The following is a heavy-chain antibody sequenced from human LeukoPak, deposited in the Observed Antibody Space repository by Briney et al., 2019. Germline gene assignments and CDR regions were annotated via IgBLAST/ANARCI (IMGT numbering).Heavy chain of an antibody. D-gene: IGHD1-26*01. Sequence: GGSLRLSCAAAGFTFSSYAMSWVRQAPGRGLEWVSAISGSGGSTYYADSVKGRFTISRDNSKNTLYLQMNSLRAEDTAVYCRAKDRRIVGATYFDYWGQGTLVTVSS. V-gene: IGHV3-23*01. J-gene: IGHJ4*02. CDR2: ISGSGGST. CDR1: GFTFSSYA. CDR3: AKDRRIVGATYFDY.